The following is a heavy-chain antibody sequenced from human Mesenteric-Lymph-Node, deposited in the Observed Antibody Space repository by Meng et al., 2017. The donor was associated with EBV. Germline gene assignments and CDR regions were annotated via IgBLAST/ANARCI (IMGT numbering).Heavy chain of an antibody. CDR3: ARDELMVRGLFDS. D-gene: IGHD3-10*01. V-gene: IGHV4-31*11. CDR1: GVSINTGGYY. J-gene: IGHJ4*02. CDR2: IYHHGST. Sequence: QVRLQESGPGLVKASQTLSLTCGVSGVSINTGGYYWSWIRQPPGKGLEWIGYIYHHGSTDYNPSLESRITMSVDTSNNQFSLTLSSVTAADTAIYYCARDELMVRGLFDSWGQGALVTVLL.